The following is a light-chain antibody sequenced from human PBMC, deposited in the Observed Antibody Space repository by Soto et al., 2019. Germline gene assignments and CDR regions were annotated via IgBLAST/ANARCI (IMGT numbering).Light chain of an antibody. J-gene: IGKJ5*01. Sequence: EILLTQSPPTLSLSPGESATLSCWASQSISTYLGWYQQKPGQAPRLLIYDASNRATGIPARFSGSGSGTDFTLTISSLEPDDSAVYYCQQSSHWPPITFGQGTRLEIK. CDR3: QQSSHWPPIT. V-gene: IGKV3-11*01. CDR2: DAS. CDR1: QSISTY.